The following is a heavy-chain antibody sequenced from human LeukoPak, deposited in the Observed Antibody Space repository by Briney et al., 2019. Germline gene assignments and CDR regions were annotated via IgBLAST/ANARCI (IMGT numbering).Heavy chain of an antibody. Sequence: SETLSLTCTVSGGSISSYYWSWSRQPPGKGLEWIGYIYYSGSTNYNPSLKSRVTISVDTSKNQFSLKLSSVTAADTAVYYCARQGYYYDSSGYSTFDYWGQGTLVTVSS. CDR1: GGSISSYY. D-gene: IGHD3-22*01. J-gene: IGHJ4*02. V-gene: IGHV4-59*08. CDR2: IYYSGST. CDR3: ARQGYYYDSSGYSTFDY.